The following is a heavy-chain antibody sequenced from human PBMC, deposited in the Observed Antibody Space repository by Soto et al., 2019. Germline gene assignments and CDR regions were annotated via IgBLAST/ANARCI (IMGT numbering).Heavy chain of an antibody. V-gene: IGHV4-39*07. Sequence: SETLSLTCTVSGGSISSSSYFWGWIRQPPGKGLEWIGSMYYSGGTYYNPSLKSRVTISVDRSKNQFSLKLSSVTAADTAVYYCSRVPGPWGQGTLVTVSS. J-gene: IGHJ5*02. CDR2: MYYSGGT. CDR3: SRVPGP. CDR1: GGSISSSSYF.